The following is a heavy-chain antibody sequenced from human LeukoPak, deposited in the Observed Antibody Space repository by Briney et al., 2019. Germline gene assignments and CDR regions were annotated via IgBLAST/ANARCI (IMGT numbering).Heavy chain of an antibody. D-gene: IGHD4-17*01. J-gene: IGHJ5*02. Sequence: PGRSLRLSCSASGFTFDNYAMHWVRQAPMKGLEWVASINWRSDEIGYADSVKGRFTISRDNAKNSLYLQVNSLRAEDTALYYCARNRYGDYEGWFDPWGQGTLVTVSS. CDR3: ARNRYGDYEGWFDP. CDR1: GFTFDNYA. V-gene: IGHV3-9*01. CDR2: INWRSDEI.